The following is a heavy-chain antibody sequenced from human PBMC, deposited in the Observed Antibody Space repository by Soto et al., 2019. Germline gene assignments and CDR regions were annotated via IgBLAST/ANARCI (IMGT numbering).Heavy chain of an antibody. CDR2: VFWDGGE. CDR3: TQVYGSGSWGWHVHS. V-gene: IGHV2-5*02. J-gene: IGHJ4*02. Sequence: QITLRESGPSLVKPTETLTLTCTFSGFSLTTTGVGVGWIRQPPGKALEWLAVVFWDGGERYSPSLKSRVTITKDTSKYQVVFTMTNMHPADTAKYYCTQVYGSGSWGWHVHSWGQGTMVTVSS. D-gene: IGHD1-26*01. CDR1: GFSLTTTGVG.